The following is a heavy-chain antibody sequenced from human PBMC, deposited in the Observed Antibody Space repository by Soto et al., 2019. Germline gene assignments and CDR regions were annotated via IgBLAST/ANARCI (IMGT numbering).Heavy chain of an antibody. CDR3: ATSYGSGYRAFDY. CDR2: VNPILSMS. CDR1: GDTFSFYS. Sequence: QVQFVQSGAEVKRPGSSVKVSCKASGDTFSFYSINWVRQAPGLELEWMGRVNPILSMSNYAQRFQGRVTMTADKSTSTAYMELSGLRSEDTAMYYCATSYGSGYRAFDYWGQGALVTVSS. J-gene: IGHJ4*02. V-gene: IGHV1-69*04. D-gene: IGHD3-10*01.